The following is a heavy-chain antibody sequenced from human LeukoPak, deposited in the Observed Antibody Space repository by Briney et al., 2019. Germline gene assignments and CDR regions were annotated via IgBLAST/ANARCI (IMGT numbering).Heavy chain of an antibody. CDR2: FYTGGDK. Sequence: GGSLRLSYAPSGFSVSQLYMMWVRQAPGKGLEWVSVFYTGGDKYYADFVKGRFTIPRDNSNNMVFLQMNSLTAEDTALYYCARRQVFTSVGFDNRGQGTLVTVSS. D-gene: IGHD2-2*01. J-gene: IGHJ5*02. CDR3: ARRQVFTSVGFDN. CDR1: GFSVSQLY. V-gene: IGHV3-53*01.